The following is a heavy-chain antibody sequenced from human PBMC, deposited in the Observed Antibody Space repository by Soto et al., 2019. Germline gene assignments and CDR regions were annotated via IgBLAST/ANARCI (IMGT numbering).Heavy chain of an antibody. J-gene: IGHJ5*02. CDR2: IYSSGST. V-gene: IGHV4-59*02. Sequence: QVQLQESGPGLVKSSETLSLTCTVSGGSVNNNFWSWIRQPPGKGLEWLAYIYSSGSTTYNPSLKGRVTISIDTSKNQFSLKVNSVTAADTAVYFCARGGWLRGSYWFDPWGQGALVTVSS. CDR1: GGSVNNNF. D-gene: IGHD5-12*01. CDR3: ARGGWLRGSYWFDP.